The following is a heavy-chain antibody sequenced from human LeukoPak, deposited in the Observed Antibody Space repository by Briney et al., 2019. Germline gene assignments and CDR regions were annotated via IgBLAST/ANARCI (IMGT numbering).Heavy chain of an antibody. CDR3: ARDYTGYSSSLDAFDI. J-gene: IGHJ3*02. D-gene: IGHD6-13*01. CDR2: IYYSGST. CDR1: GYSISSGYY. Sequence: SETLSLTCTVSGYSISSGYYWGWIRLPPGKGLEWIGSIYYSGSTYYNPSLKSRVTISVDTSKNQFSLKLSSVTAADTAVYYCARDYTGYSSSLDAFDIWGQGTMVTVSS. V-gene: IGHV4-38-2*02.